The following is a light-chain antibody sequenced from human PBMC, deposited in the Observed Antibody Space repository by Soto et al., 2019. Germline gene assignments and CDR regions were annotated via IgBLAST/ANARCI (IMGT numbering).Light chain of an antibody. J-gene: IGKJ1*01. Sequence: DIQMTQSPSTLSGSVGDRVTITCRASQTISSWLAWYQQKPGKAPKLLIYDASSLESGVPLRFSGSGSGTEFTLTINSLQSDDFATYYCQQYDSYSWTFGQGTKVDIK. CDR3: QQYDSYSWT. V-gene: IGKV1-5*01. CDR1: QTISSW. CDR2: DAS.